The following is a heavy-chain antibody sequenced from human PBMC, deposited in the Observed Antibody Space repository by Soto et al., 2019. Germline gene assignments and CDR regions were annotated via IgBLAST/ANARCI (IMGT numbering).Heavy chain of an antibody. Sequence: QVQLVQSGAEVKKPGTSVRISCKTSGYTFSNYDINWVRQAAGQGLEWMGWMNPKSGYTGSARKFXXRXTXXRDTSMTTAYMELSSLRSEDTAVYYCARVMGSVDYWGQGTLVTVSS. CDR1: GYTFSNYD. D-gene: IGHD1-26*01. V-gene: IGHV1-8*01. CDR2: MNPKSGYT. J-gene: IGHJ4*02. CDR3: ARVMGSVDY.